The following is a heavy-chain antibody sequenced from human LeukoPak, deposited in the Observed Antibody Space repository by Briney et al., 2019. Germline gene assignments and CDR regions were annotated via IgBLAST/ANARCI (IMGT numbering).Heavy chain of an antibody. CDR2: IKQDGSEK. CDR3: ARADYDYVWGSYRPLGY. Sequence: PGGSLRLSCAASGFTFSIYWMHWVRQAPGKGLEWVANIKQDGSEKYYVDSVKGRFTISRDNAKSSLYLQMNSLRAEDTAVYYCARADYDYVWGSYRPLGYWGQGTLVTVSS. D-gene: IGHD3-16*02. CDR1: GFTFSIYW. J-gene: IGHJ4*02. V-gene: IGHV3-7*01.